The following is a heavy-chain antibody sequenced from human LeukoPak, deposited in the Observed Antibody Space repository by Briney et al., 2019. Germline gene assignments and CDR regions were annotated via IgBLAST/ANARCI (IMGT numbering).Heavy chain of an antibody. CDR3: AREKRTMAVVNDY. Sequence: SETLSLTCTVSGGSISSSSYYWGWIRQPPGKGLEWIGSIYYSGSTYYNPSLKSRVTISVDTSKNQFSLKLSSVTAADTAVYYCAREKRTMAVVNDYWGQGTLVIVSS. CDR1: GGSISSSSYY. V-gene: IGHV4-39*02. D-gene: IGHD2-15*01. J-gene: IGHJ4*02. CDR2: IYYSGST.